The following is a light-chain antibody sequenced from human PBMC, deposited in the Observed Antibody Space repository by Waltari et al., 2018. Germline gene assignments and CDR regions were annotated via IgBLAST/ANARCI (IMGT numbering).Light chain of an antibody. Sequence: QSALTQPASVSGSPGQSITIPCTGTSNAVGSSNFVSWYQQHPGRAPQLMIYDVTERPSGISYRFSGSKSANTASLTISGLLPEDEAIYYCSSFTDTHTLLFGGGT. J-gene: IGLJ2*01. CDR3: SSFTDTHTLL. CDR2: DVT. CDR1: SNAVGSSNF. V-gene: IGLV2-14*03.